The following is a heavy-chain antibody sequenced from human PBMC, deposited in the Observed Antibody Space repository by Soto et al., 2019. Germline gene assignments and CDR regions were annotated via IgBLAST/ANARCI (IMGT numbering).Heavy chain of an antibody. Sequence: GASVKVSCKASGYTFTSYGISWVRQAPGQGLEWMGWISAYNGNTNYAQKLQGRVTVTTDTSTSTAYMELRSLRSDDTAVYYCARSDRSDDILTGYPSWGQGTLVTVSS. J-gene: IGHJ5*02. CDR3: ARSDRSDDILTGYPS. CDR2: ISAYNGNT. D-gene: IGHD3-9*01. V-gene: IGHV1-18*04. CDR1: GYTFTSYG.